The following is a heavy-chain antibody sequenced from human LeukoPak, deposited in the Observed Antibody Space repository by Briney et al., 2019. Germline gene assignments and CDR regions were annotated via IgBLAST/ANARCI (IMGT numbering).Heavy chain of an antibody. CDR2: INPSGGST. J-gene: IGHJ4*02. CDR1: GGTFSSYA. CDR3: ARGEDIVVVPAASFDY. Sequence: ASVKVSCKASGGTFSSYAISWVRQAPGQGLEWMGIINPSGGSTSYAQKFQGRVTMTRDTSTSTVYMELSSLRSEDTAVYYCARGEDIVVVPAASFDYWGQGTLVTVSS. D-gene: IGHD2-2*01. V-gene: IGHV1-46*01.